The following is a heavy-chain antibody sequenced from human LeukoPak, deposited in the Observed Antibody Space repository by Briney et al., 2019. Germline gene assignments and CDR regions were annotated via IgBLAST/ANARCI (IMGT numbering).Heavy chain of an antibody. CDR3: ARTPSATKFPFYYYYYMDV. D-gene: IGHD2-21*01. CDR2: IYTSGST. Sequence: SETLSLTCTVSGGSISSYYWSWIRQPVGKGLEWIGRIYTSGSTNYNPSLKSRVTMSVDTSKNQFSLKLSSVTAADTAVYYCARTPSATKFPFYYYYYMDVWGKGTTVTVSS. J-gene: IGHJ6*03. CDR1: GGSISSYY. V-gene: IGHV4-4*07.